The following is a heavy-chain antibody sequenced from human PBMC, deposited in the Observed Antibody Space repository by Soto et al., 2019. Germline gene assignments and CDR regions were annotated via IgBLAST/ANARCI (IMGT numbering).Heavy chain of an antibody. V-gene: IGHV3-30*18. CDR1: GFTFSSYG. CDR2: ISYDGSNK. D-gene: IGHD6-19*01. CDR3: AKDVSSGWCDY. J-gene: IGHJ4*02. Sequence: PGGSLRLSCAASGFTFSSYGMHWVRQAPGKGLEWVAVISYDGSNKYYADSVKGRFTISRDNSKNTLYLQMNSLRAEDTAVYYCAKDVSSGWCDYWGQGTLVTVSS.